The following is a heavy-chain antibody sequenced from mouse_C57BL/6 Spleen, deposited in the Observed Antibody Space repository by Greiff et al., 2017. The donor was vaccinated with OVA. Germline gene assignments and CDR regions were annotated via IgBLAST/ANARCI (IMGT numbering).Heavy chain of an antibody. CDR1: GYTFTSYW. CDR2: IDPSDSYT. D-gene: IGHD3-2*02. Sequence: VQLQQPGAELVRPGTSVKLSCKASGYTFTSYWMHWVKQRPGQGLEWIGVIDPSDSYTNYNQKFKGKATLTVDTSSSTAYMQLSSLTSEDSAVYYCARGRSGYVGYWGQGTTLTVSS. CDR3: ARGRSGYVGY. J-gene: IGHJ2*01. V-gene: IGHV1-59*01.